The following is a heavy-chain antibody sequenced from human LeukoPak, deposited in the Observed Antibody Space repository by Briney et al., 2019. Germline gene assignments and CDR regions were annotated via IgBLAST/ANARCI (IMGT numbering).Heavy chain of an antibody. CDR3: ASGQTGYYYDSSGYFFDY. CDR2: IIPILGIA. V-gene: IGHV1-69*04. Sequence: ASVKVSCKASGGTLSSYAISWVRQAPGQGLEWMGRIIPILGIANYAQKFQGRVTITADKSTSTAYMELSSLRSEDTAVYYCASGQTGYYYDSSGYFFDYWGQGTLVTVSS. CDR1: GGTLSSYA. D-gene: IGHD3-22*01. J-gene: IGHJ4*02.